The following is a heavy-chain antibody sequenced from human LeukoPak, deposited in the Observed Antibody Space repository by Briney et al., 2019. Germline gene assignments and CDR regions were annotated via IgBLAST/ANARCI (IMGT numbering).Heavy chain of an antibody. Sequence: GGSLRLACAASGFTFSSYGMHWVRQAPGKGLEWVAFIRYDGSNKYYADSVKGRFTICRDNSKNTLYLQMNSLRAEDTAVYYCAKDTYSGSSSGDYWGQGTLVTVSS. CDR2: IRYDGSNK. CDR1: GFTFSSYG. D-gene: IGHD1-26*01. V-gene: IGHV3-30*02. J-gene: IGHJ4*02. CDR3: AKDTYSGSSSGDY.